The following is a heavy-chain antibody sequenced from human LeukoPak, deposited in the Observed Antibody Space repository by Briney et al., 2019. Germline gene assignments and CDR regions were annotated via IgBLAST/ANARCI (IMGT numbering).Heavy chain of an antibody. CDR2: ISTDGYTT. Sequence: GGSLRLSCAASGLAFSAYKMHWVRQAPRKGLVWVSRISTDGYTTDYADFVQGRFTASRDNTKNTWSLGMNSLRAEDTAVYYCVVGGSPGYWGQGTLVTVSS. CDR3: VVGGSPGY. CDR1: GLAFSAYK. J-gene: IGHJ4*02. D-gene: IGHD2-15*01. V-gene: IGHV3-74*01.